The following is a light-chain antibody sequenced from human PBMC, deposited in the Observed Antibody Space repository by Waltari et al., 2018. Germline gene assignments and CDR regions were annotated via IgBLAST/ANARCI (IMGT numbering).Light chain of an antibody. J-gene: IGLJ3*02. CDR1: SRDVGGYTY. CDR2: DVS. CDR3: CSYAGSYTWV. V-gene: IGLV2-11*01. Sequence: QSALTQPRSVSGSPGQSVTISCTGTSRDVGGYTYVSWYQQHPGKAPKVMIYDVSKRPSGVPDRFSGSKSGNTASLTISGLQAEDEADYYCCSYAGSYTWVFGGGTKLTVL.